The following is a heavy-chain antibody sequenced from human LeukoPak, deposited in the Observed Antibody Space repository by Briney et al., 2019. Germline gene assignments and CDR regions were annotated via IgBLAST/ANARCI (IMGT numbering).Heavy chain of an antibody. V-gene: IGHV3-66*02. CDR1: GFTVSSNY. J-gene: IGHJ4*02. Sequence: GGSLRLSCAASGFTVSSNYMSWVRQAPGKGLEWVAVIYSGGSTYYADSVKGRFTISRDKSKNTLYLQMNSLRAEDTAVYYCARDTSGSYYFDYWGQGTLVTVSS. D-gene: IGHD1-26*01. CDR3: ARDTSGSYYFDY. CDR2: IYSGGST.